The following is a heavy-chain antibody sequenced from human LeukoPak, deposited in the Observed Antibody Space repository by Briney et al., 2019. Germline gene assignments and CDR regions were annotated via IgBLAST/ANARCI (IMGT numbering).Heavy chain of an antibody. D-gene: IGHD1-26*01. CDR2: INPNSGGT. V-gene: IGHV1-2*02. CDR1: GYTFTGYY. Sequence: ASVKVPCKASGYTFTGYYMHWVRQAPGQGLEWMGWINPNSGGTNYAQKFQGRVTITRNTSISTAYMELSSLRSEDTAVYYCARIPRTLLYGLYYFDYWGQGTLVTVSS. CDR3: ARIPRTLLYGLYYFDY. J-gene: IGHJ4*02.